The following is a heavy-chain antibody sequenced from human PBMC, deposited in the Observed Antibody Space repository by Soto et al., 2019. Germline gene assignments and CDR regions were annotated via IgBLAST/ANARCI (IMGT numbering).Heavy chain of an antibody. CDR1: GYSISSGYY. V-gene: IGHV4-38-2*01. Sequence: SETLSLTCAVSGYSISSGYYWGWIRQPPGKGLEWIGSIYHSGSTYYNPSLKSRVTISVDRSKNQFSLKLSSVTAADTAVYYCARGLGGSGYYHDFDYWGQGTLVTVSS. J-gene: IGHJ4*02. D-gene: IGHD3-22*01. CDR3: ARGLGGSGYYHDFDY. CDR2: IYHSGST.